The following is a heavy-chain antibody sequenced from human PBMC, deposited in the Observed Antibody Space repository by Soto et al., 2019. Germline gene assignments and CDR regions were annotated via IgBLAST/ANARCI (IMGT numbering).Heavy chain of an antibody. Sequence: PGGSLRLSCAASGFTFSDSWMDWARQVPGKGPEWVANINQDGSGKYYVDSVKGRFTISRDNAKNFLYLQMNSLRAEDTAVYYCASLGRHGWGQGTTVTVSS. CDR3: ASLGRHG. D-gene: IGHD3-16*01. CDR1: GFTFSDSW. CDR2: INQDGSGK. J-gene: IGHJ6*02. V-gene: IGHV3-7*01.